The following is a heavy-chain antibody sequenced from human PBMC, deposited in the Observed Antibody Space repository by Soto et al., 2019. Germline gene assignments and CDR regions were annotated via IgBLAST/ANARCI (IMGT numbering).Heavy chain of an antibody. CDR2: IRRSSSTT. V-gene: IGHV3-48*02. Sequence: PVGSLRLSCAASGFSFNTYSMNWVRQAPGKGLEWISNIRRSSSTTDYADSVKGRFTISRDNTKNLLYLQMNGLRDEDTAVYYCARGHSMDVWGHGTTVTVSS. CDR3: ARGHSMDV. CDR1: GFSFNTYS. J-gene: IGHJ6*02.